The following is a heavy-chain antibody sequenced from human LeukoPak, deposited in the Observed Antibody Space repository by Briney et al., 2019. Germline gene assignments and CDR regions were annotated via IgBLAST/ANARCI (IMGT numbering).Heavy chain of an antibody. Sequence: GGSLRLSCAASGFTVSSNYMSWVRQAPGKGLEWVSVIYSGGSTYYADSVKGRFTISRDNSKNTLYLQMNSLRAEDTAVYYCAKDRVGYSSAGFDYWGQGALVTVSS. CDR2: IYSGGST. D-gene: IGHD6-19*01. CDR3: AKDRVGYSSAGFDY. V-gene: IGHV3-53*01. J-gene: IGHJ4*02. CDR1: GFTVSSNY.